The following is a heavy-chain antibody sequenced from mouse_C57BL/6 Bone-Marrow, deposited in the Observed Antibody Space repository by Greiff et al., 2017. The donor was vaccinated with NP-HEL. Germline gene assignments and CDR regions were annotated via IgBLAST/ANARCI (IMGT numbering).Heavy chain of an antibody. J-gene: IGHJ1*03. CDR1: GYTFTSYW. CDR3: ARGGLYDYDWYFDV. Sequence: VKLQQPGAELVKPGASVKLSCKASGYTFTSYWMQWVKQRPGQGLEWIGELDPSDSYTNYNQKFKGKATLTVDTSSSTAYMQLSSLTSEDSAVYYCARGGLYDYDWYFDVWGTGTTVTVSS. V-gene: IGHV1-50*01. D-gene: IGHD2-4*01. CDR2: LDPSDSYT.